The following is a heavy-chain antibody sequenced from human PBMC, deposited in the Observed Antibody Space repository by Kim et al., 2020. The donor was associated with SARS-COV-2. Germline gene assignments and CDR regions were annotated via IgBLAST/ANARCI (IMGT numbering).Heavy chain of an antibody. Sequence: GWSLRLSCAASGFTFSNAWMSWVRQAPGKGLEWVGRIKSKTDGGTTDYAAPVKGRFTISRDDSKNTLYLQMNSLKTEDTAVYYCTTVRRDYDFWSGSFLPHTEYFQHWGQGTLVTVSS. CDR1: GFTFSNAW. J-gene: IGHJ1*01. V-gene: IGHV3-15*01. CDR2: IKSKTDGGTT. D-gene: IGHD3-3*01. CDR3: TTVRRDYDFWSGSFLPHTEYFQH.